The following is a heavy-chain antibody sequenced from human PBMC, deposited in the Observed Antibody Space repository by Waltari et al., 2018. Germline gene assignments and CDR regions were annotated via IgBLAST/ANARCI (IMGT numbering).Heavy chain of an antibody. CDR2: IYHSGST. J-gene: IGHJ5*02. V-gene: IGHV4-38-2*02. CDR1: GYSIGSGYY. Sequence: QVQLQESGPGLVKPSETLSLTCTVSGYSIGSGYYWGWIRQPPGKGLEWIGSIYHSGSTYYNPSLKSRVTISVDTSKNQFSLKLSSVTAADTAVYYWATNRGLEENWFDPWGQGTLVTVSS. CDR3: ATNRGLEENWFDP.